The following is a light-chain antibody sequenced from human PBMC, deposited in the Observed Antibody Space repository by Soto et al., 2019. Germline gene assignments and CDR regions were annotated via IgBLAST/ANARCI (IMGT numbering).Light chain of an antibody. CDR1: QDITSH. CDR3: QQTRAYPST. Sequence: IQLTQSPCSLCASVGHSVTLTLRASQDITSHLAWYQQKPGKAPNLLIYGASTLQSGVPSRFSGSGSGTDFTLTISSLQAEDFASYYCQQTRAYPSTFGGGTRLEIK. J-gene: IGKJ5*01. V-gene: IGKV1-9*01. CDR2: GAS.